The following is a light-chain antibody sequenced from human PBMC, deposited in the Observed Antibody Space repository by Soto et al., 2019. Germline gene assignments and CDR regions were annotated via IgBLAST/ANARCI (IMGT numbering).Light chain of an antibody. CDR1: QSISNY. CDR2: AAS. CDR3: QQSYITPRT. Sequence: DIRMTQSPSSLSASVGDRVTITCRARQSISNYLNWYQQTPGKAPKLLIYAASSLQSGVPSRFSGSGSGTDFTLTINSLGPEDFATYYCQQSYITPRTFGQGTKVEIK. J-gene: IGKJ1*01. V-gene: IGKV1-39*01.